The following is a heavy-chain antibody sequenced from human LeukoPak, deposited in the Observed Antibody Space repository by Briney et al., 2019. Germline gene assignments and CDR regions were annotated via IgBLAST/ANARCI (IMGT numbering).Heavy chain of an antibody. V-gene: IGHV2-70*04. D-gene: IGHD2-8*01. CDR3: ARMPDIVHNWFDP. Sequence: SGPALVKTTQTLTLTCTFSGFSLNTSGMRVSWIRQPPGKALEWLARIDWDDDKFYSTSLKTRLTISKDTSKNQVVLTMTNMDPVDTATYYCARMPDIVHNWFDPWGQGTLVTVSS. CDR2: IDWDDDK. J-gene: IGHJ5*02. CDR1: GFSLNTSGMR.